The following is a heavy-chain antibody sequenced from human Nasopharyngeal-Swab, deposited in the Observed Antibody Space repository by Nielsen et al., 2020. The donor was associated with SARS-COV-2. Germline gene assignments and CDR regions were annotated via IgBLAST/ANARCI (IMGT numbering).Heavy chain of an antibody. V-gene: IGHV3-73*01. J-gene: IGHJ5*02. CDR1: GFTFSGSA. CDR2: IRSKANNYAT. Sequence: GESLKISCAASGFTFSGSAMHWVRQASGKGLEWVGRIRSKANNYATAYAASVKGRFTISRDDSKNTAYLQMNSLKTEDTAVYYCTRPWAAASGHTALFLGFDPWGQGTLVTVSS. CDR3: TRPWAAASGHTALFLGFDP. D-gene: IGHD2-2*01.